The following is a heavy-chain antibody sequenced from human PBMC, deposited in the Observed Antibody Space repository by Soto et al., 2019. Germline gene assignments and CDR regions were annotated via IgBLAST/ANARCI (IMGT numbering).Heavy chain of an antibody. Sequence: SETLSLTCAVYGGSFSGYYWSWIRQPPGKGLEWIGEINHSGSTNYNPSLKSRVTISVDTSKNQFSLKLSSVTAADTAVYYCAQGAGGDFWSGYYTGYYYYYGMDDWGQGTKVTVYS. CDR2: INHSGST. CDR3: AQGAGGDFWSGYYTGYYYYYGMDD. J-gene: IGHJ6*02. CDR1: GGSFSGYY. D-gene: IGHD3-3*01. V-gene: IGHV4-34*01.